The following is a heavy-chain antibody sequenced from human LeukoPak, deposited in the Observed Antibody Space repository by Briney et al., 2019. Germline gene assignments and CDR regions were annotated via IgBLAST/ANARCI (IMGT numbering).Heavy chain of an antibody. CDR2: ISGSGGST. V-gene: IGHV3-23*01. CDR3: AKGQWELPAQGDY. D-gene: IGHD1-26*01. J-gene: IGHJ4*02. Sequence: GGSLRLSCAASGFTFSSYAMSWGRQAPGKGLEWVSAISGSGGSTYYADSVKGRFTISRDNSKNTLYLQMNSLRAEDTAVYYCAKGQWELPAQGDYWGQRTLVTVSS. CDR1: GFTFSSYA.